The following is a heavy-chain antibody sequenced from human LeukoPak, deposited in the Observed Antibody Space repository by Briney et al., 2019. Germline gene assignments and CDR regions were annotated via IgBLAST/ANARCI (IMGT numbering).Heavy chain of an antibody. CDR2: IDPSDTQT. D-gene: IGHD6-19*01. J-gene: IGHJ4*02. Sequence: GESLKISCQWSGYSFTSYWISWVRQMPGKGLEWMGRIDPSDTQTNYSPSFQGHVTISADKSISTVYLQWSRLKASDTAMYYCARGLAVANAAYWGRGTLVTVSS. CDR3: ARGLAVANAAY. CDR1: GYSFTSYW. V-gene: IGHV5-10-1*01.